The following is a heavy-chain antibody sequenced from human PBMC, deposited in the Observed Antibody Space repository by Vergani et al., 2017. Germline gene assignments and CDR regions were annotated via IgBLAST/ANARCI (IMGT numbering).Heavy chain of an antibody. V-gene: IGHV1-46*01. J-gene: IGHJ5*02. D-gene: IGHD4-11*01. CDR1: GYTFTSYY. CDR2: INPSGGSK. Sequence: QVQLVQSGAEVKKPGASVKVSCKASGYTFTSYYMHWVRQAPGQGREWMGIINPSGGSKSYAQKFQGRVTMTRDTSTSTVYMELSSLRSEDTAVYYCARGYSNVNXFDPWGQGTLVTVSS. CDR3: ARGYSNVNXFDP.